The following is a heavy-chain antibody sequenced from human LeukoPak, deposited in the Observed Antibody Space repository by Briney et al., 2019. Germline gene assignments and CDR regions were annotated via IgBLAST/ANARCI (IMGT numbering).Heavy chain of an antibody. CDR3: TKDKAEGYFDY. J-gene: IGHJ4*02. CDR2: ISGSGGST. CDR1: EFTFSSYA. Sequence: GGSLRLSCAASEFTFSSYAMSWVRQAPGKGLEWVSAISGSGGSTYYADSVKGRFTISRDNSKNTLYLQMNSLRAEDTAVYYCTKDKAEGYFDYWGQGTLVTVSS. V-gene: IGHV3-23*01.